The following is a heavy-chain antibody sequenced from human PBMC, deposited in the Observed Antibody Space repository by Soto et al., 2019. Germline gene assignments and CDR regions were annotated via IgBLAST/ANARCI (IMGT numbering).Heavy chain of an antibody. J-gene: IGHJ6*02. Sequence: QVQLVQSGAEVKKPGSSVKVSCKASGGTFSSSAISWVRQAPGQGLEWMGGIIPIFGTANYAQKFQGRVTITADESTSTAYMELSSLRSEDTAVYYCARPGNLYCSGGSCYSDLWNYYYGMDVWGQGTTVTVSS. CDR1: GGTFSSSA. CDR2: IIPIFGTA. CDR3: ARPGNLYCSGGSCYSDLWNYYYGMDV. D-gene: IGHD2-15*01. V-gene: IGHV1-69*01.